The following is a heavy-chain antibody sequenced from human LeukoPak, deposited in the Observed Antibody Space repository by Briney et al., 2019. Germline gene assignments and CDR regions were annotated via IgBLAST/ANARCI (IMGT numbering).Heavy chain of an antibody. CDR1: GFSFTTYW. CDR3: ATLSQTLPLDY. V-gene: IGHV3-74*01. J-gene: IGHJ4*02. Sequence: GGSLRLSCVASGFSFTTYWMHWVRQVPGKGLEWVSLINTDGSDTRYTDSVKGRFTISRDNAKNTLYLQMNSLRAEDTAMYYCATLSQTLPLDYWGQGAQVTVSS. CDR2: INTDGSDT.